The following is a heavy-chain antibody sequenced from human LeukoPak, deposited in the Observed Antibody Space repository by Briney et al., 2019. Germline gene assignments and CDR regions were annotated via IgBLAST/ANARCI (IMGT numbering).Heavy chain of an antibody. D-gene: IGHD2-2*01. Sequence: GGSLRLSCAASGFTFSGYSMNWVRQAPGKGLEWVSSISSSSSYIYYADSVKGRFTISRDNAKNSLYLQMNSLRAEDTAVYYCARVPDDIVVVPAAIGAFDIWGQGTMVTVSS. CDR3: ARVPDDIVVVPAAIGAFDI. V-gene: IGHV3-21*01. CDR2: ISSSSSYI. J-gene: IGHJ3*02. CDR1: GFTFSGYS.